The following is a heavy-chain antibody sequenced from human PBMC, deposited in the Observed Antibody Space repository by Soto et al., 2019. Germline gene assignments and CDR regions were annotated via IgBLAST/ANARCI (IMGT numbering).Heavy chain of an antibody. J-gene: IGHJ2*01. D-gene: IGHD3-16*01. CDR1: GYSFTSYW. Sequence: GESLKISRKGSGYSFTSYWISWVRQIPGKGLEWVGSIDPSDSYTNYSPSFQGHVTISADKSISTAYLQWSSLRASDTAMYYCARGGRPITGDWYFDPWGRGTLVTVSS. CDR3: ARGGRPITGDWYFDP. V-gene: IGHV5-10-1*01. CDR2: IDPSDSYT.